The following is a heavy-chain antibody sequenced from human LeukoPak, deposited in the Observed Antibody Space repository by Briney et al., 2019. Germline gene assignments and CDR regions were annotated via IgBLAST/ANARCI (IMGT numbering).Heavy chain of an antibody. CDR2: ISYDGSNK. Sequence: GGSLRLSCAASGFTFSSYAMHWVRQAPGKGLEWVAVISYDGSNKYYADSVKGRFTISRDNSKNTLYLQMNSLRAEDTAVYYCARDRVDFWSGYLFGGQGTLVTVSS. CDR1: GFTFSSYA. V-gene: IGHV3-30-3*01. CDR3: ARDRVDFWSGYLF. J-gene: IGHJ4*02. D-gene: IGHD3-3*01.